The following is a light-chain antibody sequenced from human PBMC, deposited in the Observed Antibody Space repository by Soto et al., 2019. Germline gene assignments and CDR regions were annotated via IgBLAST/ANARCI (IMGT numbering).Light chain of an antibody. CDR2: GAP. CDR1: QAIRDD. CDR3: LQDNNYPWT. V-gene: IGKV1-6*01. J-gene: IGKJ1*01. Sequence: AIQMTQSPSYLSAYVGDRVTITCRASQAIRDDLGWYQQKPGKAPKLLIYGAPSLHDGVPSRFSGSGSGTDFTLTISSLQPEDFATYYCLQDNNYPWTFGQGTKVEVK.